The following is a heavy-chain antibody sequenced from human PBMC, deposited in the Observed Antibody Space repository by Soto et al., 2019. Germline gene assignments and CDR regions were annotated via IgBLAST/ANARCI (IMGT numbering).Heavy chain of an antibody. V-gene: IGHV1-46*01. CDR3: ARGGRHSDYYYYYGMDV. CDR2: INTSGGSP. J-gene: IGHJ6*02. D-gene: IGHD6-25*01. CDR1: GYTFTIYY. Sequence: GASVKVSCKAFGYTFTIYYIHWVRQAPGQGLEWMGVINTSGGSPTYAQKFQDRVTMTRDTSTSTVYMELSSLRSEDTAVYYCARGGRHSDYYYYYGMDVWGQGTTGTVSS.